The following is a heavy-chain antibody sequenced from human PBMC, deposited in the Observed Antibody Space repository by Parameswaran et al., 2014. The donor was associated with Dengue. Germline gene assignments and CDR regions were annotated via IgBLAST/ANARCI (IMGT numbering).Heavy chain of an antibody. D-gene: IGHD4/OR15-4a*01. J-gene: IGHJ4*02. CDR3: ARDWGLYGAGPGSALAFDY. V-gene: IGHV1-18*01. CDR2: ISAYNGNT. Sequence: SWVRQAPGQGLEWMGWISAYNGNTNYAQKLQGRVTMTTDTSTSTAYMELRSLRSDDTAVYYCARDWGLYGAGPGSALAFDYWGQGTLVTVSS.